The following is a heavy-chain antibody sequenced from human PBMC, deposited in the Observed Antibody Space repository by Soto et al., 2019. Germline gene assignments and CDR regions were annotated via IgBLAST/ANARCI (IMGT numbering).Heavy chain of an antibody. V-gene: IGHV2-70*11. CDR1: GFSHSTSGMC. J-gene: IGHJ3*02. Sequence: SGATLVNPTQTLTLTCTFSGFSHSTSGMCVSWIRQPPGKALEWLARIDWDDDKYYSTSLKTRLTISKDTSKNQVVLTMTNMDPVDTATYYCARSDPPVLALDIWGQGTMVTVSS. D-gene: IGHD3-3*02. CDR2: IDWDDDK. CDR3: ARSDPPVLALDI.